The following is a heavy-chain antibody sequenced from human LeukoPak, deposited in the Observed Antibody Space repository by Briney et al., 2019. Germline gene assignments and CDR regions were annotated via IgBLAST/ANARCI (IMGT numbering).Heavy chain of an antibody. D-gene: IGHD2-2*02. CDR2: IIPIFGTA. CDR1: GGTFSSYA. Sequence: SVKVSCKASGGTFSSYAISWVRQAPGQGLEWMGGIIPIFGTANYAQKFQGGVTITADESTSTAYMELSSLRSEDTAVYYCARGFRLSAIEDCFDPWGQGTLVTVSS. CDR3: ARGFRLSAIEDCFDP. J-gene: IGHJ5*02. V-gene: IGHV1-69*13.